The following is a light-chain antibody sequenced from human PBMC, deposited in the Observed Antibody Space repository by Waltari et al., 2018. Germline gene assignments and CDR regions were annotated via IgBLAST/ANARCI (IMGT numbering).Light chain of an antibody. CDR2: EVT. V-gene: IGLV2-8*01. CDR1: STDVECCYH. CDR3: SSYAGGSTLV. Sequence: QSALTHPPSASGSPGQSITISCTQISTDVECCYHVFWYQQHAGKAPKLLIYEVTKRPSGVPDRFSGSKSCNTASLAVSGLQAEDEADYYCSSYAGGSTLVFGGGTKLTVL. J-gene: IGLJ3*02.